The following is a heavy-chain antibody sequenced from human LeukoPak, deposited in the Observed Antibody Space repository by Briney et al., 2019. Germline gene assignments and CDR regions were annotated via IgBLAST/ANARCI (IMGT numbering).Heavy chain of an antibody. CDR1: GYTFTNYF. J-gene: IGHJ4*02. V-gene: IGHV1-18*01. CDR2: ISAYNGDT. Sequence: ASVKVSCKASGYTFTNYFITWVRQAPGQGLEWMGWISAYNGDTNYGQKFQGRVTITADESTSTAYMELSSLKSEDTAVYYCARKAGGGNFYILDYWGQGTLVTVSS. D-gene: IGHD4-23*01. CDR3: ARKAGGGNFYILDY.